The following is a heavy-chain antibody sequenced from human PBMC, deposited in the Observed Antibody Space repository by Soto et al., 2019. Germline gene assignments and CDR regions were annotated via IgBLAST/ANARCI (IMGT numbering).Heavy chain of an antibody. CDR3: ARTKGRTWNDVGWFDP. J-gene: IGHJ5*02. D-gene: IGHD1-1*01. CDR1: GGSISSGGYY. V-gene: IGHV4-31*03. CDR2: IYYSGST. Sequence: SETLSLTCTVSGGSISSGGYYWSWIRQHPGKGLEWIGYIYYSGSTYYNPSLKSRVTISVDTSKNQFSLKLSSVTAADTAVYYCARTKGRTWNDVGWFDPWGQGTLVTVSS.